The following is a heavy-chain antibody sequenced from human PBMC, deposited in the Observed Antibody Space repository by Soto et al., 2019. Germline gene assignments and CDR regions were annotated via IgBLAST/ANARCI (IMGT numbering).Heavy chain of an antibody. CDR1: GGSISSGGYY. Sequence: QVQLQESGPGLVKPSQTLSLTCTVSGGSISSGGYYWNWIRRHPGKGLEWIGYLSYSGSTYYNPSLKGRVSISVDTSKNHFSLKLTSVTAADTAVYYCARSVFPWGRGTLVTVSS. CDR2: LSYSGST. J-gene: IGHJ5*02. V-gene: IGHV4-31*03. CDR3: ARSVFP.